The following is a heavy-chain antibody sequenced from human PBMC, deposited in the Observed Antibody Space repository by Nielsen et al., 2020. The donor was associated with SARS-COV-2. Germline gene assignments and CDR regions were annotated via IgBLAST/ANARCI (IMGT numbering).Heavy chain of an antibody. J-gene: IGHJ6*02. CDR2: IYPGDSDT. CDR3: ARRNDFWSGYAYYYGMDV. D-gene: IGHD3-3*01. Sequence: GGSLRLSCKGSGYSFTSYWIGWVRQMPGKGLEWMGIIYPGDSDTRYSPSFQGQVTISADKSISTAYLQWSSLKASDTAMYYCARRNDFWSGYAYYYGMDVWGQGTTVTVSS. CDR1: GYSFTSYW. V-gene: IGHV5-51*01.